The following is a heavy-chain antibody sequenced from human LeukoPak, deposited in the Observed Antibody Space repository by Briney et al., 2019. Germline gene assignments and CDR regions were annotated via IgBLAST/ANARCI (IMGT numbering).Heavy chain of an antibody. D-gene: IGHD6-6*01. CDR1: GFTFSTYW. CDR2: INTDGSST. J-gene: IGHJ4*02. Sequence: GGSLRLSCIASGFTFSTYWMHWVRQAPGKGLAWVSRINTDGSSTTYADSVKGRFTISRDNAKNTLYLQMNNLRAEDTAVYYCARDRSRSIDYWGQGTLVTVSS. CDR3: ARDRSRSIDY. V-gene: IGHV3-74*01.